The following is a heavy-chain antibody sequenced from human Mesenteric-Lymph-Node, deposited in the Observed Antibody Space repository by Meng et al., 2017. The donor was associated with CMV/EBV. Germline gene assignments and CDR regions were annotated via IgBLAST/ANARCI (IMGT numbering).Heavy chain of an antibody. V-gene: IGHV3-11*04. J-gene: IGHJ3*02. Sequence: GESLKISCEASGFTFSDYYMSWIRQAPGKGLEWVSYISSSGFTIYYADSVEGRFTISRDNAKNSLYLQMNSLRAEDTAVYYCARETGGRYCSSTSCYGIWGQGTMVTVSS. D-gene: IGHD2-2*01. CDR2: ISSSGFTI. CDR1: GFTFSDYY. CDR3: ARETGGRYCSSTSCYGI.